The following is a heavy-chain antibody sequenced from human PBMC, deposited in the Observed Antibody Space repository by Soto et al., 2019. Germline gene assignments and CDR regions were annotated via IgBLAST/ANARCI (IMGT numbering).Heavy chain of an antibody. CDR1: GGTFIRHV. J-gene: IGHJ5*02. Sequence: QVQLVQSGAEVKKPESSVKVSCKTSGGTFIRHVISWVRQAPGQGPEWMGKINPLSGISNYAQKFQDRVTFTADTDSSTAYMALSSLRSDDTAVYYCATPACAATWCSPSHNLDPWGQGTLVTVSS. D-gene: IGHD2-8*02. CDR3: ATPACAATWCSPSHNLDP. V-gene: IGHV1-69*09. CDR2: INPLSGIS.